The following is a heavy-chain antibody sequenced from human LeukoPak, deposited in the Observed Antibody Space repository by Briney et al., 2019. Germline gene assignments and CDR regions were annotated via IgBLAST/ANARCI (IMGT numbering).Heavy chain of an antibody. CDR1: GYTFTGYY. CDR2: INPNSGGT. CDR3: ARNIWFGESADAFDI. D-gene: IGHD3-10*01. J-gene: IGHJ3*02. Sequence: ASVTVSCKASGYTFTGYYMHWVRQAPGQGLEWMGWINPNSGGTNYAQKFQGRVTMTRDTSISTAYMELSRLTSDDTAVYYCARNIWFGESADAFDIWGQGTMVTVSS. V-gene: IGHV1-2*02.